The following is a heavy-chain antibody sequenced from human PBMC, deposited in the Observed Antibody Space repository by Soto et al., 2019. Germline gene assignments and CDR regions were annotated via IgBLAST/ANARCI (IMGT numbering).Heavy chain of an antibody. CDR2: IIPIFGTA. CDR1: GGTFSSYA. V-gene: IGHV1-69*12. D-gene: IGHD4-17*01. J-gene: IGHJ6*02. CDR3: ARVNGDYVRFYYYGMDV. Sequence: QVQLVQSGAEVKKPGSSVKVSCKASGGTFSSYAISWVRQAPGQGLEWMGGIIPIFGTANYAQKFQGRVTITADESTSTAYMELSSLRSEDTAVYYCARVNGDYVRFYYYGMDVCGQGTTVTVSS.